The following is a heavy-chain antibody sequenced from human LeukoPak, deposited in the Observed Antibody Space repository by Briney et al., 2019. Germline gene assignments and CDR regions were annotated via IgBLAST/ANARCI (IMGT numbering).Heavy chain of an antibody. CDR3: ARDPHAPTIFGVFDH. CDR1: GGSISSGSYY. D-gene: IGHD3-3*01. V-gene: IGHV4-61*02. J-gene: IGHJ5*02. Sequence: SETLSLTCTVSGGSISSGSYYWSWIRQPAGKGLEWIGRIYTSGSTNYNPSLKSRVTISVDTSKNQFSLKLSSVTAADTAVYSCARDPHAPTIFGVFDHWGQGTLVTVSS. CDR2: IYTSGST.